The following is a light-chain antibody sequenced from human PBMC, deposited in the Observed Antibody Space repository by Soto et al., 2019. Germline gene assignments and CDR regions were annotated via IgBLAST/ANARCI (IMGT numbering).Light chain of an antibody. V-gene: IGKV1-39*01. CDR1: QSISSY. CDR2: AAS. CDR3: QQYHNWWT. J-gene: IGKJ1*01. Sequence: DIQMTQSPSSLSASVGDRVTITFRASQSISSYLNWYQQKPGKAPKLLIYAASSLQSGVPSRFSGSGSGTDFTLTISSLQSEDFAVYYCQQYHNWWTFGQGTKVDI.